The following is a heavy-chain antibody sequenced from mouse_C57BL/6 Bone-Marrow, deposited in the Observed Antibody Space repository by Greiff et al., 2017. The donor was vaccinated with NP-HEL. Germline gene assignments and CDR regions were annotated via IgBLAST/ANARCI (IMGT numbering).Heavy chain of an antibody. CDR1: GFTFSDYG. V-gene: IGHV5-17*01. J-gene: IGHJ3*01. CDR3: ARRGFAY. Sequence: VKLVESGGGLVKPGGSLTLSCAASGFTFSDYGMHWVRQAPEKGLEWVAYISSGSSTIYYADTVKGRVTISRDNAKNTLFLQMTSLRSEDTAMDYCARRGFAYWGQGTLVTVSA. CDR2: ISSGSSTI.